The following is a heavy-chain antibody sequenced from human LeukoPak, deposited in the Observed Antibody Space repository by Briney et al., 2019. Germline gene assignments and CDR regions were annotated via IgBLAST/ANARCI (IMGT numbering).Heavy chain of an antibody. CDR3: ARRGGAAAGTGYYYYYYMDV. D-gene: IGHD6-13*01. CDR2: IYHSGST. CDR1: GGSISSSNW. V-gene: IGHV4-4*02. Sequence: SGTLSLTCAVSGGSISSSNWWSWVRQPPGKGLEWIGEIYHSGSTNYNPSLKSRVTISVDKSKNQFSLKLSSVTAADTAVYYCARRGGAAAGTGYYYYYYMDVWGKGTTVTVSS. J-gene: IGHJ6*03.